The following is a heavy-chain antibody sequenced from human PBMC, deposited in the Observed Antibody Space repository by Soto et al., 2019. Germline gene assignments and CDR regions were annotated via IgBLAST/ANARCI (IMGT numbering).Heavy chain of an antibody. D-gene: IGHD2-2*01. V-gene: IGHV4-61*01. CDR1: CCSVRSGSYL. J-gene: IGHJ4*02. CDR2: IYYSGST. CDR3: ARVGYQLPTAY. Sequence: SGTLSLTRPFPCCSVRSGSYLWGWVRQPPGKGLEWIGYIYYSGSTNYNPSLKSRVTISVDTSKNQFSLKLSSVTAADTAVYYCARVGYQLPTAYWGQGTLVTVSS.